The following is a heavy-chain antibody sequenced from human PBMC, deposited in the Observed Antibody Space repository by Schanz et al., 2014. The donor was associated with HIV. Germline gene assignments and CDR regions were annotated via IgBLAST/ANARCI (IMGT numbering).Heavy chain of an antibody. V-gene: IGHV1-69*06. J-gene: IGHJ6*02. CDR1: GGTFSNYT. CDR2: IIPLLDTT. CDR3: ARDVVATISPKYYYYGMDV. D-gene: IGHD5-12*01. Sequence: QVQLVQSGAEVEKPGSSVKVTCKTSGGTFSNYTITWERQAPGEGLEWMGGIIPLLDTTNYAQKFQGRVTVTADRSTSTAYMELSSLRSEDTAVYYCARDVVATISPKYYYYGMDVWGQGTTVTVSS.